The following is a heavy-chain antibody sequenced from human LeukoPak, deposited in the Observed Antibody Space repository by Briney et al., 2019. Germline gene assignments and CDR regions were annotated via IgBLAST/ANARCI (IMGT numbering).Heavy chain of an antibody. V-gene: IGHV1-69*06. CDR2: IIPIFGTA. Sequence: SVKVSCKASGGTVSRYAISWVRQAPGQGLEWMGGIIPIFGTANYAQKFQGRVTITADKSTSTAYMELSSLRSEDTAVYYCARYMTAVVVTAIQREDDAFDIWGQGTMVTVSS. CDR3: ARYMTAVVVTAIQREDDAFDI. J-gene: IGHJ3*02. D-gene: IGHD2-21*02. CDR1: GGTVSRYA.